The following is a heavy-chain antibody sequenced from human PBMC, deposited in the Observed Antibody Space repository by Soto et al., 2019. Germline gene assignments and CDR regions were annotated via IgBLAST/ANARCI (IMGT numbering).Heavy chain of an antibody. CDR1: GASIRSDGPY. V-gene: IGHV4-31*11. J-gene: IGHJ6*02. CDR3: ERDRGDRDSDYYGMDV. Sequence: QVQLQESGPGLVKPSQTLSLTCVVSGASIRSDGPYWSWVRQFPGKGLEWMGYIHFSGTPFSRPSLKSRGSILLVTSESSFSMEHTSVTAAETAVYDCERDRGDRDSDYYGMDVWGQGITVTV. CDR2: IHFSGTP. D-gene: IGHD2-21*02.